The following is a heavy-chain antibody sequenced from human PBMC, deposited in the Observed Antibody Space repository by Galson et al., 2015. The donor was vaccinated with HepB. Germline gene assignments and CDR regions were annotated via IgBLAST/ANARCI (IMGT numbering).Heavy chain of an antibody. Sequence: QSGAEVKKPGESLRISCKGSGYSFTSYWISWVRQMPGKGLEWMGRIDPSDSYTNYSPSFQGHVTISADKSISTAYLQWSSLKASDTAMYHCARLPLAVGCRYGSCSHAFDIWGQGTMVTVSS. V-gene: IGHV5-10-1*01. CDR2: IDPSDSYT. CDR1: GYSFTSYW. D-gene: IGHD3-10*01. CDR3: ARLPLAVGCRYGSCSHAFDI. J-gene: IGHJ3*02.